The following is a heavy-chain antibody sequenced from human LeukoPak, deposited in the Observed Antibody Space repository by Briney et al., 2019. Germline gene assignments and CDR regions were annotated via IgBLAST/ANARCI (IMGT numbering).Heavy chain of an antibody. CDR2: IRGSGGST. J-gene: IGHJ4*02. V-gene: IGHV3-23*01. CDR3: AKREQQLELDY. D-gene: IGHD6-13*01. CDR1: GFTFSSYA. Sequence: QPGGSLRLSWAASGFTFSSYAMSWVRQAPGKGLEGVSAIRGSGGSTYYADSVKGRFTISRDNAKNTLYLQMNSLRAEDTAVCYCAKREQQLELDYWGQGTLVTVSS.